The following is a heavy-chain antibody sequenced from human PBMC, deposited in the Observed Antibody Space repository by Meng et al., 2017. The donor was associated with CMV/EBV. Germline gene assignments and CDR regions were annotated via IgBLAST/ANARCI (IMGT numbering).Heavy chain of an antibody. CDR2: IDYSESN. Sequence: VSGGSFSGVSYSGSWIRQRRGKGLEWIGYIDYSESNNYNPSLKSRVTISVDTSKNQFSLKLSSVTAADTAVYYCARDHPDSSLGYWGQGTLVTVSS. CDR1: GGSFSGVSYS. CDR3: ARDHPDSSLGY. V-gene: IGHV4-61*01. J-gene: IGHJ4*02. D-gene: IGHD6-6*01.